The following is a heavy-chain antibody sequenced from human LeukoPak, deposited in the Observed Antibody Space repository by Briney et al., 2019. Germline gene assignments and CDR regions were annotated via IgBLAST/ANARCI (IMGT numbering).Heavy chain of an antibody. CDR3: ARALGYCSGGSCLVDY. Sequence: PGGSLRLSCAASGFTFSSYAMHWVRQAPGKGLEWVAVISYDGSNKYYADFVKGRFTISRDNSKNTLYLQMNSLRAEDTAVYYCARALGYCSGGSCLVDYWGQGTLVTVSS. J-gene: IGHJ4*02. CDR1: GFTFSSYA. V-gene: IGHV3-30-3*01. D-gene: IGHD2-15*01. CDR2: ISYDGSNK.